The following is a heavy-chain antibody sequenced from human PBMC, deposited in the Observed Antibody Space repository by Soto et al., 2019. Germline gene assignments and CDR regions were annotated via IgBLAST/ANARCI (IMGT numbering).Heavy chain of an antibody. CDR3: ARGGPGYYYYYMDV. J-gene: IGHJ6*03. CDR2: IGTAGDT. Sequence: GGSLRLSCAASGFTFSSYDMRWVRQATGKGLEWVSAIGTAGDTYYPGSVKGRFTISRENAKNSLYLQMNSLRAGDTAVYYCARGGPGYYYYYMDVWGKGTTVTVSS. V-gene: IGHV3-13*01. CDR1: GFTFSSYD. D-gene: IGHD2-15*01.